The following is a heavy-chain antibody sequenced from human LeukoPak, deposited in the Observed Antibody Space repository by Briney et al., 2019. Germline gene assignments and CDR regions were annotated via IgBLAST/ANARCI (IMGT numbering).Heavy chain of an antibody. CDR3: ARDAYGSGTPPHYFDY. CDR1: GFTFSSYE. Sequence: GGSLRLSCAASGFTFSSYEMNWVRQAPGKGLEWVSYISSSGSTKYYADSVKGRFTISRDNAKNSLYLQMNSLRAEDTAVYYCARDAYGSGTPPHYFDYWGQGTLVTVSS. J-gene: IGHJ4*02. D-gene: IGHD3-10*01. CDR2: ISSSGSTK. V-gene: IGHV3-48*03.